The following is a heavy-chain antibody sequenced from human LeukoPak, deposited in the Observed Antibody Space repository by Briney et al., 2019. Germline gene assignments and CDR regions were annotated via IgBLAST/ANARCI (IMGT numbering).Heavy chain of an antibody. CDR3: ARTAARRGYYYYYYMDV. J-gene: IGHJ6*03. CDR2: IYYSGST. CDR1: GGSISSYY. Sequence: PSETLSLTCTVSGGSISSYYWSWIRQPPGKGLEWIGYIYYSGSTNYNPSLKSRVTISVDTSKNQFSLKLSSVTAADTAVYYCARTAARRGYYYYYYMDVWGKGTTVTVSS. D-gene: IGHD6-6*01. V-gene: IGHV4-59*01.